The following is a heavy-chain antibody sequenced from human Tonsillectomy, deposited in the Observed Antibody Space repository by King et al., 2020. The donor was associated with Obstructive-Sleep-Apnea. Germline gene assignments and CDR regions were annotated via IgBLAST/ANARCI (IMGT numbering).Heavy chain of an antibody. CDR2: IEYDGSYE. J-gene: IGHJ3*02. D-gene: IGHD3-22*01. V-gene: IGHV3-30*02. CDR1: GFTFSSFG. Sequence: VQLVESGGGVVQPGGSLRLSCAASGFTFSSFGMHWVRQSPGKGLEWLSFIEYDGSYEYYADSVKGRFTIPRDNSKNPLYLQMNSLRAEEQAVFYCAKEGYYDSSGMGADAFDIWGQGTMVTVSS. CDR3: AKEGYYDSSGMGADAFDI.